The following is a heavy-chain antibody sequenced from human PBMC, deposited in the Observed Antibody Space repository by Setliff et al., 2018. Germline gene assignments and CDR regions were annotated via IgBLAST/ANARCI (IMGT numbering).Heavy chain of an antibody. D-gene: IGHD7-27*01. V-gene: IGHV3-23*03. CDR3: ASIDWGENFYNMDV. Sequence: ETLSLTCAVSGGSISSGSYYWSWIRQPPGKGLEWVSVISSDGSSIYYADSVKGRLTISRGNDKKTLYLQMNSLRGEDTAVYFCASIDWGENFYNMDVWGKGTTVTVSS. CDR1: GGSISSGSYY. J-gene: IGHJ6*03. CDR2: ISSDGSSI.